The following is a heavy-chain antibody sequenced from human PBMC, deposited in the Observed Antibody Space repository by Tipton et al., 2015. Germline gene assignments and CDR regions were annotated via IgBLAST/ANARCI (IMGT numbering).Heavy chain of an antibody. V-gene: IGHV4-59*12. CDR3: TTTQGY. J-gene: IGHJ4*02. CDR1: SDSISKYY. Sequence: TLSLTCSVSSDSISKYYWSWIRQPPGKGLEWIGYIQYSGSTNYNPSLKSRVTISVDTSKNQFSLKLSSVTAADTAVYYCTTTQGYWGQGTLVTVSS. CDR2: IQYSGST. D-gene: IGHD2-15*01.